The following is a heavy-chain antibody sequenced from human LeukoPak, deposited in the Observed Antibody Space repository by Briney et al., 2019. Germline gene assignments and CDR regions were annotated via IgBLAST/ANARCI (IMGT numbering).Heavy chain of an antibody. D-gene: IGHD1-1*01. CDR1: GGSIXSSXXY. J-gene: IGHJ6*02. CDR2: IYNSGST. Sequence: SETLSLTCSVSGGSIXSSXXYXGXIRQPXXKXLEWIGSIYNSGSTYYNPSLKSRVTLSVDTSKNQFSLKLNSVTAADTAVYYCARHPWNSGMDVWGQGTTVTVSS. V-gene: IGHV4-39*01. CDR3: ARHPWNSGMDV.